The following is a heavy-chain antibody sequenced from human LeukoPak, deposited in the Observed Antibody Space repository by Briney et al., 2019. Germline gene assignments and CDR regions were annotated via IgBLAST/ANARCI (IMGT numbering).Heavy chain of an antibody. CDR1: GGTFSSYA. CDR3: AREPIVGASDY. Sequence: VASVKVPCKASGGTFSSYAISWVRQAPGQGLEWMGWISAYNGNTNYAQKLQGRVTMTTDTSTSTAYMELRSLRSDDTAVYYCAREPIVGASDYWGQGTLVTVSS. D-gene: IGHD1-26*01. V-gene: IGHV1-18*01. J-gene: IGHJ4*02. CDR2: ISAYNGNT.